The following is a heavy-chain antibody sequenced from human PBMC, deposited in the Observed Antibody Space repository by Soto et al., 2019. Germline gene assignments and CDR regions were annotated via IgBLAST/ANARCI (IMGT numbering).Heavy chain of an antibody. CDR3: ARWVAAAGRFDY. CDR2: IYHSGST. D-gene: IGHD6-13*01. CDR1: GGSISSGGYS. V-gene: IGHV4-30-2*01. J-gene: IGHJ4*02. Sequence: SETLSLTCGVSGGSISSGGYSWSWIRQPPGKGLEWIGYIYHSGSTYYNPSLKSRVTISVDRSKNQFSLKLSSVTAADTAVYYCARWVAAAGRFDYWGQGTLVTVSS.